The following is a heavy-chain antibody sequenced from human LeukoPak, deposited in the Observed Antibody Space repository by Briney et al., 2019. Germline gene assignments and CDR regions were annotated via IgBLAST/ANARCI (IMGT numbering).Heavy chain of an antibody. V-gene: IGHV1-18*01. D-gene: IGHD3-10*01. CDR3: ARGALWFGVISGENWFDP. Sequence: ASVKVSCKASGYTFTSYGISWVRQAPGQGLEWMGWISAYNGNTNYAQKLQGRVTMATDTSTSTAYMELRSLRSEDTAVYYCARGALWFGVISGENWFDPWGQGTLVTVSS. J-gene: IGHJ5*02. CDR2: ISAYNGNT. CDR1: GYTFTSYG.